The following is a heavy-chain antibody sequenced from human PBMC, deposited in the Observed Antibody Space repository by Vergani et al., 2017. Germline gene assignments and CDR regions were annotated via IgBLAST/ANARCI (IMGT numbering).Heavy chain of an antibody. CDR1: GGSISSSSYY. CDR3: ARVGIVEPRLDY. J-gene: IGHJ4*02. CDR2: IYYSGST. V-gene: IGHV4-39*07. Sequence: QLQLQESGPGLVKPSETLSLTCTVSGGSISSSSYYWGWIRQPPGKGLEWIGSIYYSGSTYYNPSLKSRVTISVDTSKNQFSLKLSSVTAADTAVYYCARVGIVEPRLDYWGQGTLVTVSS. D-gene: IGHD2-15*01.